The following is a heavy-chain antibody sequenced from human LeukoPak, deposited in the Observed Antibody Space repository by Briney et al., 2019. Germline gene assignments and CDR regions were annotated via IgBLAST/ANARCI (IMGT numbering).Heavy chain of an antibody. CDR1: GFTFSSYW. CDR2: IKQDGSEK. Sequence: GGSLRLSCAASGFTFSSYWMSWVRQAPGKGLEWVANIKQDGSEKYYVDSVKGRFTISRDNAKNSLYLQMNSLRAEDTAVYYCAKDFEGYDFWSGYYYFQHWGQGTLVTVSS. CDR3: AKDFEGYDFWSGYYYFQH. J-gene: IGHJ1*01. D-gene: IGHD3-3*01. V-gene: IGHV3-7*03.